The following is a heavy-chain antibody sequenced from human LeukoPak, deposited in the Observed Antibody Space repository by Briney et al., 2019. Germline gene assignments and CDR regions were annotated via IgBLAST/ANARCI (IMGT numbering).Heavy chain of an antibody. CDR3: ARAGAYFDVLAAYYIPLDY. CDR1: GYTLNNYG. D-gene: IGHD3-9*01. J-gene: IGHJ4*01. Sequence: ASVRVSCEASGYTLNNYGFTWVRQAPGQGLEWMGWIGPYNGNTNHAQKFQGGLTMTADISTSTAFMELTNLRSDDTAVYYCARAGAYFDVLAAYYIPLDYWGQGTLVTVSS. CDR2: IGPYNGNT. V-gene: IGHV1-18*01.